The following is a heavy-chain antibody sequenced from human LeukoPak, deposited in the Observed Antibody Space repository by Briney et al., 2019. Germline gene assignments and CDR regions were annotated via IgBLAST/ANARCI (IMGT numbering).Heavy chain of an antibody. V-gene: IGHV4-4*07. CDR1: GGSISSYY. CDR3: ARGLSSGWYGRIQYYYYGMDV. CDR2: IYTSGST. J-gene: IGHJ6*02. D-gene: IGHD6-19*01. Sequence: SETLSLTCSVSGGSISSYYWSWIRQPAGKGLEWIGRIYTSGSTNYNPSLKSRVTISVDTSKNQFSLKLISVTAADTAVYYCARGLSSGWYGRIQYYYYGMDVWGQGTTVTVSS.